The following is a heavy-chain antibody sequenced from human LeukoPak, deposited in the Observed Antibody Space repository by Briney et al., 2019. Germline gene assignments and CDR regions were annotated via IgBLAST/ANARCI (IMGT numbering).Heavy chain of an antibody. V-gene: IGHV3-21*01. CDR3: ARGTTWSPLDFDY. J-gene: IGHJ4*02. D-gene: IGHD3-3*01. CDR2: ISSTSDTYK. Sequence: GGSLRLSCLASGFTFSTYNMHWVRQAPGRGLEWVSTISSTSDTYKYYANSVRGRFTISRDNAKNSLYLQMIGLRAEDTGIYFCARGTTWSPLDFDYWGQGTQVTVSS. CDR1: GFTFSTYN.